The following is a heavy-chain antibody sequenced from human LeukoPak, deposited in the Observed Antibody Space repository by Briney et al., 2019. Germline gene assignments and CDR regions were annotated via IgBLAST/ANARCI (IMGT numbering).Heavy chain of an antibody. D-gene: IGHD3-22*01. Sequence: SETLSLTCAVYGGSFSGYYWSWIRQPPGKGLEWIGEINHSGSTNYNPSLKSRVTISVDTSKNQFSLKLSSVTAADTAVYYCARGYYYDSWGQGTLVTVSS. CDR3: ARGYYYDS. V-gene: IGHV4-34*01. J-gene: IGHJ4*02. CDR2: INHSGST. CDR1: GGSFSGYY.